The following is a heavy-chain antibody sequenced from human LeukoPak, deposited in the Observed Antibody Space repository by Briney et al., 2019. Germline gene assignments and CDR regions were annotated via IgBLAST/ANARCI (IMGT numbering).Heavy chain of an antibody. J-gene: IGHJ4*02. Sequence: GGSLRLSCAASGFTLSNYCMNWVRQAPGKGLEWVSSISSGSSYIYYADSVKGRFTISRDNAKHSLYLQMNSLRAEDTAVYYCARDDDTLIQQNYWGQGTLVTVSS. V-gene: IGHV3-21*01. CDR2: ISSGSSYI. CDR3: ARDDDTLIQQNY. D-gene: IGHD3-22*01. CDR1: GFTLSNYC.